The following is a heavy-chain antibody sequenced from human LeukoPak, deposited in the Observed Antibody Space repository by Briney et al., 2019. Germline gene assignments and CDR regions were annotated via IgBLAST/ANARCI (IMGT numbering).Heavy chain of an antibody. J-gene: IGHJ3*02. CDR3: ARGLTMIVVYDAFDI. D-gene: IGHD3-22*01. Sequence: ASVKVSCKASGYTFTGYYMHWVRQAPGQGLKWMGWINPNSGGANYAQKFQGRVTMTRDTSISTAYMELSRLRSDDTAVYYCARGLTMIVVYDAFDIWGQGTMVTVSS. CDR2: INPNSGGA. CDR1: GYTFTGYY. V-gene: IGHV1-2*02.